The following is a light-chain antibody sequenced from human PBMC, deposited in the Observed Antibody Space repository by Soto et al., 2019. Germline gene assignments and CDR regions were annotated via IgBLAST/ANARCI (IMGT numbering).Light chain of an antibody. CDR1: QSVSSK. J-gene: IGKJ5*01. CDR2: DAS. V-gene: IGKV3-11*01. CDR3: QQRSNWIT. Sequence: EIVMTQSQATLSVSAWERATLSFRASQSVSSKLAWYQQKPGQAPRLLIYDASNRATGIPARFSGSGSGTDFTLTISSLEPEDFAVYYCQQRSNWITFGQGTRLEIK.